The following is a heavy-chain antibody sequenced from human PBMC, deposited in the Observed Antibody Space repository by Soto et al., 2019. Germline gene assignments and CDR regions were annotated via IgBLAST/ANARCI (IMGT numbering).Heavy chain of an antibody. CDR3: ARAWGNWNYGGGYFDY. CDR2: INHSGST. V-gene: IGHV4-34*01. CDR1: GWSFSGYY. Sequence: TSETLSVTSAVYGWSFSGYYWSWLRPPPGKGLEWIGEINHSGSTNYNPSLKSRVTISVDTSKNQFSLKLSSVTAADTAVYYCARAWGNWNYGGGYFDYWGQGTMGNVSS. J-gene: IGHJ4*02. D-gene: IGHD1-7*01.